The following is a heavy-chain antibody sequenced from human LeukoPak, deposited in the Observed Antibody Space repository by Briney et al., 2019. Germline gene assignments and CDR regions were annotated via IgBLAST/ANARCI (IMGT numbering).Heavy chain of an antibody. Sequence: SETLSLTCTVSGDSISSGGYFWSWIRQHPGKGLEWIGYIYYSGSTYYNPSLKSRVTISVDTSKNQFSLKLRSVTVADTAVYYCARAQPGLDYWGQGTLVTVSS. D-gene: IGHD1-14*01. CDR2: IYYSGST. V-gene: IGHV4-31*03. CDR3: ARAQPGLDY. J-gene: IGHJ4*02. CDR1: GDSISSGGYF.